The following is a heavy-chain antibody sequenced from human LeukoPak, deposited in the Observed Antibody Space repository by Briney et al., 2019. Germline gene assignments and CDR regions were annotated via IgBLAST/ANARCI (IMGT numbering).Heavy chain of an antibody. J-gene: IGHJ3*02. CDR3: VRHLSAGRPAFDI. CDR2: IYYSGST. D-gene: IGHD2-15*01. Sequence: SETLSLTCTVSGGSINSYYWSWIRQPPGKGLEWIGYIYYSGSTNYNPSLKSRVTISVDTSNDKFSLKLTSLTAADTAVYYCVRHLSAGRPAFDIWGQRTMVTVSS. V-gene: IGHV4-59*08. CDR1: GGSINSYY.